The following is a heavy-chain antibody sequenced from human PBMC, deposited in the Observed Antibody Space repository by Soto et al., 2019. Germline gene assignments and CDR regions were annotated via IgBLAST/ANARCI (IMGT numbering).Heavy chain of an antibody. V-gene: IGHV3-15*01. CDR1: GFTFISYA. J-gene: IGHJ6*02. CDR2: IKSKTHGGTI. Sequence: GGSLRLSCAASGFTFISYAMHWVRQAPGKGLEWVGRIKSKTHGGTIDFATPVKGRFTISRDDSKNTLYLQMNSLKTEDTAVYYCTTDSRFLEWSSYYYGMDVWGQGTTVTVSS. CDR3: TTDSRFLEWSSYYYGMDV. D-gene: IGHD3-3*01.